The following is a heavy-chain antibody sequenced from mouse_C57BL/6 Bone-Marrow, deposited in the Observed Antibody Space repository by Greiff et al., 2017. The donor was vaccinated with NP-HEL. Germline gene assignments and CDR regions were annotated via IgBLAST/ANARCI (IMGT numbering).Heavy chain of an antibody. CDR1: GYTFTSYT. J-gene: IGHJ2*01. V-gene: IGHV1-4*01. Sequence: VKLQQSGAELARPGASVKMSCKASGYTFTSYTMHWVKQRPGQGLEWIGYINPSSGYTKYNQKFKDKATLTADKSSSTAYMQLSSLTSEDAAVYYCAREVLRNYFDYWGQGTTLTVSS. CDR3: AREVLRNYFDY. D-gene: IGHD1-1*01. CDR2: INPSSGYT.